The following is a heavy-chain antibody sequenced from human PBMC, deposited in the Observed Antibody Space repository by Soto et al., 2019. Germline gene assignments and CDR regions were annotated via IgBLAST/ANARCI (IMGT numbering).Heavy chain of an antibody. V-gene: IGHV3-23*01. CDR2: ITGSGGTT. J-gene: IGHJ4*02. CDR1: GFTFSSFGTYG. Sequence: GGSLRLSCAASGFTFSSFGTYGIHWVRQAPGKGLEWVSGITGSGGTTYYADSVKGRFTISRDNSKNTLFLQMSSLRAEDTAVYYCAKEVRGLTYYFDYWGQGTLVTVSS. CDR3: AKEVRGLTYYFDY. D-gene: IGHD3-10*01.